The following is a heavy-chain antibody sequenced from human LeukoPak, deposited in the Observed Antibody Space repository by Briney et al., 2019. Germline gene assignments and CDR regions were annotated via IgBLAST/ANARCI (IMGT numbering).Heavy chain of an antibody. CDR1: GYTFTSYD. V-gene: IGHV1-8*03. D-gene: IGHD1-14*01. CDR2: MNPNSGNT. Sequence: ASVKVSCKASGYTFTSYDINWVRQATGQGLEWMGWMNPNSGNTGYAQKFQGRVTITRNTSINTAYMELSSLRSEDTAVYYCASSPKSRSREGGGDYWGQGTLVTVSS. J-gene: IGHJ4*02. CDR3: ASSPKSRSREGGGDY.